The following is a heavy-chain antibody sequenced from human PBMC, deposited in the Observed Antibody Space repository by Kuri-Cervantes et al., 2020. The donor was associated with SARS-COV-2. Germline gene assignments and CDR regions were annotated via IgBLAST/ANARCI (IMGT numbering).Heavy chain of an antibody. Sequence: GGSLRLSCAASGFTVSSNYMSWVRQAPGKGLEWVSVIYSGGGTYYADSVKGRFTISRDNYKNTLYLQMNSLRAEDTAVYYCARRESWKGDFDIWGQRTMVTVSS. CDR2: IYSGGGT. CDR1: GFTVSSNY. J-gene: IGHJ3*02. D-gene: IGHD1-1*01. V-gene: IGHV3-53*01. CDR3: ARRESWKGDFDI.